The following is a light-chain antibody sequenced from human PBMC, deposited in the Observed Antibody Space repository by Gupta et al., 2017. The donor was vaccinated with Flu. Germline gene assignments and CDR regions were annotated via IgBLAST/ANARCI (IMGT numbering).Light chain of an antibody. Sequence: EIVLTQSPGTLYLSPGERATLSCRASQSVSSTYLAWSQHKPGQAPRLVIYGASTRANGIPDRFSGVGSGKDFTLIISRLEPEDFAVYYCQQDDSSPYTFGQGTKLQIK. CDR1: QSVSSTY. CDR2: GAS. J-gene: IGKJ2*01. CDR3: QQDDSSPYT. V-gene: IGKV3-20*01.